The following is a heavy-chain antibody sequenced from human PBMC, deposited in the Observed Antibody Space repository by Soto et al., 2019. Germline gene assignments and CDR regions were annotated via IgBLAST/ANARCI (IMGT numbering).Heavy chain of an antibody. CDR2: IYPSDSDI. Sequence: PXESLKISCKTSGYSFTSHWIAWVRQMPGKGLEWMGIIYPSDSDIRYRPSFQGQVTISVDKSISTAYLQWSSLKASDTATYYCARQDYSNYRGGMDVWGQGTTVTVSS. V-gene: IGHV5-51*01. CDR3: ARQDYSNYRGGMDV. D-gene: IGHD2-2*01. J-gene: IGHJ6*02. CDR1: GYSFTSHW.